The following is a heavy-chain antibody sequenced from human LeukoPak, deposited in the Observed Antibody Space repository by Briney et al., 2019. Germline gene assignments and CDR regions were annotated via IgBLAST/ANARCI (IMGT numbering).Heavy chain of an antibody. V-gene: IGHV4-4*07. CDR2: IYISGST. CDR1: GGSISSYY. CDR3: ARGRVSSSTWYSTYYYYFYMDV. D-gene: IGHD4-11*01. Sequence: SETLSLTCTVSGGSISSYYWSWIRQPAGKGLEWIGRIYISGSTNYNPSLKSRVTMSVDTSKNLFSLRLRSVTAADTAVYFCARGRVSSSTWYSTYYYYFYMDVWGKGTTVTVSS. J-gene: IGHJ6*03.